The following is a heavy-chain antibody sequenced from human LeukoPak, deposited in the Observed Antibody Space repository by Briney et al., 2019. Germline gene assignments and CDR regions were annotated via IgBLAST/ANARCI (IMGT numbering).Heavy chain of an antibody. CDR1: GFTFSSYG. CDR2: ISYDGSNK. J-gene: IGHJ4*02. CDR3: AKSVAGSFDY. Sequence: GGSLRLSCAASGFTFSSYGMHWVRQAPGKGLEWVAVISYDGSNKYYADSVKGRFTISRDNSKNTLYLQMNSLRAEDTAVYYCAKSVAGSFDYWGQGTLVTVSS. V-gene: IGHV3-30*18. D-gene: IGHD6-19*01.